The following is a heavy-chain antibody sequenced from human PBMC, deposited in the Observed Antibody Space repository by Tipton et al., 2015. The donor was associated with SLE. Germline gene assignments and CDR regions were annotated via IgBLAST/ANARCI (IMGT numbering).Heavy chain of an antibody. CDR3: ARQGEDYTFWSGYYTSGFDY. V-gene: IGHV4-39*01. CDR2: IYHSGST. D-gene: IGHD3-3*01. Sequence: TLSLTCTVSGGSISSNNYFWGWIRQPPGKGLEFIGSIYHSGSTYYNPSLRGRVSISVDTSKNQFSLKLSSMIAADTAVYYCARQGEDYTFWSGYYTSGFDYWGQGILVTVSS. CDR1: GGSISSNNYF. J-gene: IGHJ4*02.